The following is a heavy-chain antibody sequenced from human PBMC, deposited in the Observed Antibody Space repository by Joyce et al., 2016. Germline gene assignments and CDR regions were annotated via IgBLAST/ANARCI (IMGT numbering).Heavy chain of an antibody. V-gene: IGHV3-30*04. Sequence: QEQLEESGGGVVQPGTSLRLSCTASGSIFSGYAMNWVRQAPGKGLEWVAIISYDGTNQFCADSVRGRFTISRDNYKNTLFLQMNSLTIEDAGVYYCARRSGIPAGRRPGAFDMWGQGTVVTVSS. CDR3: ARRSGIPAGRRPGAFDM. J-gene: IGHJ3*02. CDR1: GSIFSGYA. D-gene: IGHD6-13*01. CDR2: ISYDGTNQ.